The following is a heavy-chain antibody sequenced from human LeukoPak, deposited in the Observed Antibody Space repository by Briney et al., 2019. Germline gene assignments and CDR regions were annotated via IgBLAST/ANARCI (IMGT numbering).Heavy chain of an antibody. Sequence: GGSLRLSCVASGFTFSTHTMNWVRQAPGKGLEWVSYISYSGDTIYYADSVKGRFTISRDNSKNTLSLQMNSLRVEDTAMYFCAKDIQLSTWGLGTMVTVSS. CDR1: GFTFSTHT. J-gene: IGHJ3*01. D-gene: IGHD5-24*01. CDR3: AKDIQLST. V-gene: IGHV3-48*01. CDR2: ISYSGDTI.